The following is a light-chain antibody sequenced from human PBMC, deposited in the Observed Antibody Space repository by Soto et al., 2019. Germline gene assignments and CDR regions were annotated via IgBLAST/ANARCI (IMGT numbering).Light chain of an antibody. Sequence: NFMLTQPHSVSESPGKTVTISCTRSSGSIASNYVQWYQQRPGSSPTTVIYEDNQRPSGVPDPFSGSIDSSSNSASLTISGLETEDEADYYCQSYDATNQVFGGGTKLTVL. J-gene: IGLJ3*02. CDR3: QSYDATNQV. V-gene: IGLV6-57*01. CDR2: EDN. CDR1: SGSIASNY.